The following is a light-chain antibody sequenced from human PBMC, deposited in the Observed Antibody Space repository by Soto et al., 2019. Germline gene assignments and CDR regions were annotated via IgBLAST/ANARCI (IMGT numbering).Light chain of an antibody. CDR1: QDISTY. CDR3: QQLNSYPIT. CDR2: AAS. V-gene: IGKV1-9*01. Sequence: IQLTQSPSSLSASVGDRVTITCRASQDISTYLAWYQQKPGKAPKLLISAASTLQSGVPSRFSGSGSGTEFTLTISSLQPEDFPTYYCQQLNSYPITFGQGTRLEIK. J-gene: IGKJ5*01.